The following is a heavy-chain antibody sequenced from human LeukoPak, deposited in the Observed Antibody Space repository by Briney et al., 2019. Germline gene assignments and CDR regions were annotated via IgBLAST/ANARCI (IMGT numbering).Heavy chain of an antibody. D-gene: IGHD3-10*01. CDR3: AMCRLLWFGDPRNPGYYYYGMDV. CDR1: GGSISSSNW. J-gene: IGHJ6*04. Sequence: SETLSLTCAVSGGSISSSNWWSWVRQPPGKGLEWIGEIYHSGSTNYNPSLKSRVTISVDKSKNQFSLELSSVTAADTAVYYCAMCRLLWFGDPRNPGYYYYGMDVWGKGTTVTVSS. V-gene: IGHV4-4*02. CDR2: IYHSGST.